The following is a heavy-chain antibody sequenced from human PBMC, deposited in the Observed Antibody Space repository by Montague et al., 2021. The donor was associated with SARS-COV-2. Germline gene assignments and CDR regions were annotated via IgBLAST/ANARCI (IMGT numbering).Heavy chain of an antibody. Sequence: YRSLSWAASGFTFSSYWMSWVRQTPGKGLEWVANIKPDGGEKHYVDSVKGRFTISRDNAKNSLNLQMDSLRAEDTALYYCARDSRIVGATGGMDVWGQGTTVIVSS. J-gene: IGHJ6*02. D-gene: IGHD1-26*01. CDR2: IKPDGGEK. CDR3: ARDSRIVGATGGMDV. V-gene: IGHV3-7*03. CDR1: GFTFSSYW.